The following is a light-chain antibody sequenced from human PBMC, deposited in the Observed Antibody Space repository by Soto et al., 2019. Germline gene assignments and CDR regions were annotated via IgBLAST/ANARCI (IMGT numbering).Light chain of an antibody. CDR1: QSISSY. CDR3: QQSYSTPYT. Sequence: DIQMTQSPSSLSASVGDRVTITCRASQSISSYLNWYQQKPGKAPKLLIYAASSLQSVVPSRFSGSGSGTDFTLTISSLQHEDFATYSCQQSYSTPYTFGQGTKLEIK. V-gene: IGKV1-39*01. J-gene: IGKJ2*01. CDR2: AAS.